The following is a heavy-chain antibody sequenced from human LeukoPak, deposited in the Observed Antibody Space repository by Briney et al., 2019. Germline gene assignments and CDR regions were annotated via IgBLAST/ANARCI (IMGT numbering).Heavy chain of an antibody. V-gene: IGHV3-11*06. CDR1: GFTFSDYY. CDR3: ARVWHGTRDVAFDY. Sequence: GGALRLSCAASGFTFSDYYMSWIRQAPGKGLEGVSYISSSSSYTNYADSVKGRFTISRDNAKNSLYLQMNSLRAEDTAVYYCARVWHGTRDVAFDYWGQGTLVTVSS. D-gene: IGHD1-14*01. J-gene: IGHJ4*02. CDR2: ISSSSSYT.